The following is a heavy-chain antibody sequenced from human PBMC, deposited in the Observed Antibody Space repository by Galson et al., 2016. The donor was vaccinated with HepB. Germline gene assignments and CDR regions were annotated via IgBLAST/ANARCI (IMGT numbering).Heavy chain of an antibody. Sequence: SLRLSCAVSGVTFSSLSMNWVRQAPGKGLEWVSYLPSENNIKHYADSVRGRFTISRDNAKNSLYLQMNSLRVEDTAVYYCACNRRGVFLLDCWGQGTQVTVSS. CDR2: LPSENNIK. CDR1: GVTFSSLS. CDR3: ACNRRGVFLLDC. J-gene: IGHJ4*02. D-gene: IGHD3-10*01. V-gene: IGHV3-48*01.